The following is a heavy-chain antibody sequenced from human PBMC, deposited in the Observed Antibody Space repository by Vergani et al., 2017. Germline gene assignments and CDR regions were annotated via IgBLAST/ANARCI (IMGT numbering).Heavy chain of an antibody. Sequence: QITLKESGPTLVKPTQTLTLTCSFSGFSLTSTYVGVGWIRQPPGKYLAWLALIYWSGAKRYSASLKNRVTNTTDTSKNQVFLIMTDLDPVDTVTHYCVHEVRWATLDSWGQGTLVTVSS. CDR2: IYWSGAK. V-gene: IGHV2-5*01. CDR3: VHEVRWATLDS. D-gene: IGHD4-23*01. J-gene: IGHJ4*02. CDR1: GFSLTSTYVG.